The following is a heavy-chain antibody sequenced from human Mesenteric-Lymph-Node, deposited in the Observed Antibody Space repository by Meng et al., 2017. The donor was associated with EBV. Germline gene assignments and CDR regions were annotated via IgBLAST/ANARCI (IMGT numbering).Heavy chain of an antibody. CDR1: A. CDR3: ARDNIAVAGMYNWFDP. V-gene: IGHV1-69*06. D-gene: IGHD6-19*01. CDR2: IIPIFVSP. Sequence: QVQLVQSGAEVKKPXSSLKVSRAINWVRQAPGQGLDWMGGIIPIFVSPPYAQSIQGRVTMTADKCTTTAYMELAILRSEDTAVSYCARDNIAVAGMYNWFDPWGQGTLVTVSS. J-gene: IGHJ5*02.